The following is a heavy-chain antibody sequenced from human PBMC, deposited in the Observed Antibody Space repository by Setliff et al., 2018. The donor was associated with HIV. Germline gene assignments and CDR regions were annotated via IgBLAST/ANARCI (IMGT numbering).Heavy chain of an antibody. CDR3: ARDSYGGKIHYYMDV. V-gene: IGHV3-30*07. CDR1: GFTFSNFA. J-gene: IGHJ6*03. CDR2: ISYDASRT. D-gene: IGHD2-15*01. Sequence: GGSLRLSCVASGFTFSNFAMHWVRQAPGKGLEWVSVISYDASRTSYADSVKGRFTISRDNAKNSLYLQMNSLRAEDTAVYYCARDSYGGKIHYYMDVWGKGTTVTVSS.